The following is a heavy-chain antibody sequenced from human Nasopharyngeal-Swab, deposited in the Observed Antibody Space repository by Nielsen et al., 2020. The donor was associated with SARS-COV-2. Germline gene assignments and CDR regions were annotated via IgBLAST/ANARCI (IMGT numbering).Heavy chain of an antibody. CDR2: IYHSGST. V-gene: IGHV4-38-2*02. CDR1: GYSISSGYY. J-gene: IGHJ4*02. CDR3: ARDSGYSSSWYSRDYYFDY. Sequence: SETLSLTCTVSGYSISSGYYWGWIRQPPGKGLEWIGSIYHSGSTYYNPSLKSLVTISVNTSKNQFSLKLSSVTAADTAVYYCARDSGYSSSWYSRDYYFDYWGQGTLVTVSS. D-gene: IGHD6-13*01.